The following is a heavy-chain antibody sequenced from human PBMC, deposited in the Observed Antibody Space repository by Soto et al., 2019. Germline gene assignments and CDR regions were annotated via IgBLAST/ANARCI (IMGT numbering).Heavy chain of an antibody. V-gene: IGHV3-33*01. Sequence: GGSLRLSCAASGFTFSSYGMHWVRQAPGKGLEWVAVIWYDGSNKYYADSVKGRFTISRDNSKNTLYLQMNSLRAEDTAVYYCARDARGERGYSGYDYLGLDYWGQGTLVTVSS. CDR3: ARDARGERGYSGYDYLGLDY. CDR2: IWYDGSNK. J-gene: IGHJ4*02. CDR1: GFTFSSYG. D-gene: IGHD5-12*01.